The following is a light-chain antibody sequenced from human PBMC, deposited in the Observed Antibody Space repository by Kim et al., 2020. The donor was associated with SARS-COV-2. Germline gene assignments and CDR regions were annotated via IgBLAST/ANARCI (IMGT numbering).Light chain of an antibody. Sequence: MAQGNRPTGSGRASQNVNIYLGWYQKKPGQAPRLLICGASNRATGTAARFSGRGSGKVCATTISIREAEDAAVYYWQQGITGPWTFGQGTKVDIK. J-gene: IGKJ1*01. CDR2: GAS. CDR3: QQGITGPWT. V-gene: IGKV3-11*01. CDR1: QNVNIY.